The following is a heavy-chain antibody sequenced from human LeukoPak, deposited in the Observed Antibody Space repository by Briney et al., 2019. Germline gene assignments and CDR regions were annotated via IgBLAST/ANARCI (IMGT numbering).Heavy chain of an antibody. J-gene: IGHJ4*02. D-gene: IGHD3-3*01. CDR3: AITFWGAPLYYFDY. CDR2: IYSGGST. Sequence: GGSLRLSCAASGFTVSSNYMSWVRQAPGKGLEWVSVIYSGGSTYYADSVKGRFTISRDNSKNTLYLQMNSLRAEDTAVYYCAITFWGAPLYYFDYWGQGTLVTVSS. CDR1: GFTVSSNY. V-gene: IGHV3-53*01.